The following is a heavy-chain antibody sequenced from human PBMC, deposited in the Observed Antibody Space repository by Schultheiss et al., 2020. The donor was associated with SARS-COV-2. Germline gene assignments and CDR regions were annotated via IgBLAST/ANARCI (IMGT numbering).Heavy chain of an antibody. CDR1: GFTVSSNY. J-gene: IGHJ5*02. CDR3: AKGTRDGYRSRWFDP. V-gene: IGHV3-53*01. Sequence: GGSLGLSCAASGFTVSSNYMSWVRQAPGKGLEWVSIIYSGGSTYYADSVKGRFTISRDNSKNTLYLQMNSLRAEDTAVYYCAKGTRDGYRSRWFDPWGQGTLVTVSS. D-gene: IGHD5-24*01. CDR2: IYSGGST.